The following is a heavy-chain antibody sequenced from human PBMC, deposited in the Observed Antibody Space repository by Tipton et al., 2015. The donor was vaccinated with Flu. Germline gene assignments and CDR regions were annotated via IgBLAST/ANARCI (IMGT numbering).Heavy chain of an antibody. J-gene: IGHJ3*01. CDR3: VRELRAPITVPQRAFDL. Sequence: GSLRLSCPTSGFNFSIYWMHWVRQAPGRGLVWVSRIKGDGSLAEYRDSVRGRFTISRDNAKNTLYLQMNSLRAEDTAVYYCVRELRAPITVPQRAFDLCGQGTMFTVSS. V-gene: IGHV3-74*01. CDR2: IKGDGSLA. D-gene: IGHD1-20*01. CDR1: GFNFSIYW.